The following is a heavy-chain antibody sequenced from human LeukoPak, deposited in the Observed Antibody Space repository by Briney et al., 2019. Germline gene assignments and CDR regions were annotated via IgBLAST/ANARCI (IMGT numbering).Heavy chain of an antibody. CDR1: GDSINSLDL. V-gene: IGHV4-4*02. CDR3: AGLVGRYSSGLYYYYFDY. CDR2: MYLSGTT. D-gene: IGHD3-22*01. Sequence: SETLSLTCTVSGDSINSLDLWSWVRQSPGKGLEWIGEMYLSGTTHSNPSVKGRVTISIDKSKNQFFLNLSSVTAADTAVYYCAGLVGRYSSGLYYYYFDYWGQGTLVTVSS. J-gene: IGHJ4*02.